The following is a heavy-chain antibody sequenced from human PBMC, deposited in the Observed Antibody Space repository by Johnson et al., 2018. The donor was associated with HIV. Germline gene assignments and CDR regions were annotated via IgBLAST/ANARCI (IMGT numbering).Heavy chain of an antibody. J-gene: IGHJ3*02. Sequence: QVQLVESGGGVVQPGRSLRLSCAASGFTFSSYGMHWVRQAPGKGLEWVAVISYGGNKQYYVDSVEGRFTHSRDNSKNTLYLQMNSLRAEDTAVYYCATISVIPSRVNDAFDIWGQGTMVTVSS. CDR1: GFTFSSYG. CDR3: ATISVIPSRVNDAFDI. D-gene: IGHD3-16*02. CDR2: ISYGGNKQ. V-gene: IGHV3-30*03.